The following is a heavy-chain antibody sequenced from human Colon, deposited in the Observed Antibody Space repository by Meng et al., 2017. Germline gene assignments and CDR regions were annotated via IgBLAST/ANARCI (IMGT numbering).Heavy chain of an antibody. J-gene: IGHJ4*02. CDR1: GFTFSSYS. CDR2: ISSSSSYI. V-gene: IGHV3-21*01. CDR3: AKGGSSGWYGGYY. Sequence: EVQLVGSGGGLVKPGGSLRLSCAASGFTFSSYSMNWVRQAPGKGLEWVSSISSSSSYIYYADSVKGRFTISRDNAKNSLYLQMNSLRAEDTAVYYCAKGGSSGWYGGYYWGQGTLVTVSS. D-gene: IGHD6-19*01.